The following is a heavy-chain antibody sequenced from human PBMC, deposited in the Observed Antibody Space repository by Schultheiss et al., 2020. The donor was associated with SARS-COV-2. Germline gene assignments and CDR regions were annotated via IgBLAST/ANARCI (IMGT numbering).Heavy chain of an antibody. CDR3: AKEGGTIFGVVTPFQYMDV. CDR2: IYHSGST. J-gene: IGHJ6*03. D-gene: IGHD3-3*01. Sequence: SETLSLTCTVSGGSISSSSYYWSWIRQPPGKGLEWIGYIYHSGSTYYNPSLKSRVTMSVDTSKNQFSLNLSSVTAADTAVYYCAKEGGTIFGVVTPFQYMDVWGKGTTVTVSS. CDR1: GGSISSSSYY. V-gene: IGHV4-61*01.